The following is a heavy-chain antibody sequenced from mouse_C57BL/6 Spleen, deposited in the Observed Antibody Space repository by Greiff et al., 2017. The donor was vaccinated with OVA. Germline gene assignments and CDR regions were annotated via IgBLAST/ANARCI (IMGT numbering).Heavy chain of an antibody. Sequence: EVKLVESGAELVRPGASVKLSCTASGFNIKDDYMHWVKQRPEQGLEWIGWIDPENGDTEYASKFQGKATITADTSSNTAYLQLSSLTSEDTAVYYCTTDYGSAFAYWGQGTLVTVSA. D-gene: IGHD1-1*01. V-gene: IGHV14-4*01. CDR3: TTDYGSAFAY. CDR2: IDPENGDT. J-gene: IGHJ3*01. CDR1: GFNIKDDY.